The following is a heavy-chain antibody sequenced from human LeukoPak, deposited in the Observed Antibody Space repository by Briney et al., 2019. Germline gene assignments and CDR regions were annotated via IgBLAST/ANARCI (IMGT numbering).Heavy chain of an antibody. Sequence: SETLSLTCAVYGGSFSGYYWSWIRQPPGKGLEWIGEINHSGSTNYNPSLKSRVTISVDTSKNQFSLKLSSVTAADTAVYYCARQTVTTTFDYWGQGTLVTVSS. CDR1: GGSFSGYY. CDR2: INHSGST. CDR3: ARQTVTTTFDY. V-gene: IGHV4-34*01. D-gene: IGHD4-17*01. J-gene: IGHJ4*02.